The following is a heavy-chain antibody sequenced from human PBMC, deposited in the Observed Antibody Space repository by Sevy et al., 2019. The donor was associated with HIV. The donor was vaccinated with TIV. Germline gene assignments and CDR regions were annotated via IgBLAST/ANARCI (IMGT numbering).Heavy chain of an antibody. CDR2: ISSSSSYI. V-gene: IGHV3-21*01. CDR1: GFTFSSYS. Sequence: GGSLRVSCAASGFTFSSYSMNWVRQAPGKGLEWVSSISSSSSYIYYADSVKGRFTISRDNAKNSLYLQMNSLRAEDTAVYYCARTSLPYCGGDCYAFDIWGQGTMVTVSS. D-gene: IGHD2-21*02. J-gene: IGHJ3*02. CDR3: ARTSLPYCGGDCYAFDI.